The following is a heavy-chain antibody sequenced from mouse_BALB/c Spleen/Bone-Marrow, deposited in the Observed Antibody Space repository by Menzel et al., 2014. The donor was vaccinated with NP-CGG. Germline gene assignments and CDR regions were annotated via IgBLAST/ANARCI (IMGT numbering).Heavy chain of an antibody. V-gene: IGHV4-1*02. J-gene: IGHJ1*01. D-gene: IGHD1-1*01. CDR1: GFDFSRYW. Sequence: EVKLLESGGGLVQPGGSLKLSCAASGFDFSRYWMSWVRQAPGKGLGWIGEINPDSNTINYTPSLKDKFIISRDNAKNTLYLQMSKVRSEDTALYYCARLNYYGNLFVWGAGTTVTVSS. CDR2: INPDSNTI. CDR3: ARLNYYGNLFV.